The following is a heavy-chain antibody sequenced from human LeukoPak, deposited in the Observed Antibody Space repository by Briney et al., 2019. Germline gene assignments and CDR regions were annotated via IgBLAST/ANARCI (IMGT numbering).Heavy chain of an antibody. V-gene: IGHV4-59*01. Sequence: PSETLSLTCTVSGGSISSYYWSWIRQPPGKGLEWIGYIYYSGSTNYNPSLKSRVTISVDTSKYQFSLKLSSVTAADTAVYYCARIGHEDYYFDYWGQGTLVTVSS. CDR2: IYYSGST. J-gene: IGHJ4*02. CDR1: GGSISSYY. CDR3: ARIGHEDYYFDY.